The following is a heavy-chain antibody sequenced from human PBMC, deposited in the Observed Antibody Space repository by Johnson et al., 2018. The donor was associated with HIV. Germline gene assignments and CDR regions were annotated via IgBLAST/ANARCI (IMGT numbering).Heavy chain of an antibody. V-gene: IGHV3-9*01. J-gene: IGHJ3*02. Sequence: VQLVESGGGLVQPGRSLRLSCAASGFTFDDYAMHWVRQAPGKGLEWVSGISWNSGSIGYADSVKGRFTISRDNAKNSLYLQMNSLRAEDTALYYCAKDSDYDTHWSAFEIWGQGTMVTVAS. D-gene: IGHD3-22*01. CDR2: ISWNSGSI. CDR1: GFTFDDYA. CDR3: AKDSDYDTHWSAFEI.